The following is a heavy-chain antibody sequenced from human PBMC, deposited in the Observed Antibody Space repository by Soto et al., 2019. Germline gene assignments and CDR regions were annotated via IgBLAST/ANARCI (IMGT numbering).Heavy chain of an antibody. CDR3: ASSITIFGVDPFYFDY. CDR2: IYYSGST. J-gene: IGHJ4*02. Sequence: SETLSLTCTVSGGSISSGGYYWSWIRQHPGKGLEWIGYIYYSGSTYYNPSLKSRVTISVDTSKNQFSLKLSSVTAADTAVYYCASSITIFGVDPFYFDYWGQGTLVTVSS. D-gene: IGHD3-3*01. CDR1: GGSISSGGYY. V-gene: IGHV4-31*03.